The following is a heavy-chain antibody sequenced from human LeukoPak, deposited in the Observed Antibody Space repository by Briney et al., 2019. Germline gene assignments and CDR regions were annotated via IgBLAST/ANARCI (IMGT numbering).Heavy chain of an antibody. D-gene: IGHD3-22*01. V-gene: IGHV1-2*06. CDR2: INPNSGGT. Sequence: AASVKVSCKASGYTLTDYYMHWVRQAPGHGLEWMGRINPNSGGTNYAQKFQGRVTMTRDTSISTVYMELSRLRSDDTAVYYCARVGYYESSGYYEYWGQGTLVTVSS. J-gene: IGHJ4*02. CDR1: GYTLTDYY. CDR3: ARVGYYESSGYYEY.